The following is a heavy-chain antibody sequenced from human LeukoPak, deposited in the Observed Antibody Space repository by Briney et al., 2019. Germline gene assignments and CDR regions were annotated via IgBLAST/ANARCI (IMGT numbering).Heavy chain of an antibody. V-gene: IGHV3-21*01. Sequence: PGGSLRLSCAASGFNLSSYSMNWVRQAPGKGLEWVSSISSSSSYIYYADSVKGRFTISRDNAKNSLYLQMNSLRAEDTAVYYCASGGLMVRGVIRSFDYWGQGTLVTVSS. D-gene: IGHD3-10*01. CDR3: ASGGLMVRGVIRSFDY. CDR2: ISSSSSYI. J-gene: IGHJ4*02. CDR1: GFNLSSYS.